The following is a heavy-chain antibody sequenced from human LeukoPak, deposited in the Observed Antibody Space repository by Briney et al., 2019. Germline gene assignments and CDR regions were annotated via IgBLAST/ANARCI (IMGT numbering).Heavy chain of an antibody. D-gene: IGHD3-10*01. V-gene: IGHV4-39*07. CDR1: GDSISSSSYY. CDR3: ATNDWIYYGSENWFDP. CDR2: IYYSGST. J-gene: IGHJ5*02. Sequence: PSETLSLTCTVSGDSISSSSYYWGWIRQPPGKGLEWIGSIYYSGSTYYNPSLKSRVSISVDTSKNQFSLKLSSVTAADTAVYYCATNDWIYYGSENWFDPWGQGTLVTVSS.